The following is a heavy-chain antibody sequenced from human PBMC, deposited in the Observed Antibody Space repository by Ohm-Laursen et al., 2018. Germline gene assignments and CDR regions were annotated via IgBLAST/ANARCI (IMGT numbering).Heavy chain of an antibody. CDR1: GYTFTGYY. D-gene: IGHD4-17*01. CDR2: INPNSGGT. Sequence: SVKVSCKSSGYTFTGYYMHWVRQAPGQGLEWMGWINPNSGGTNYAQKFQGRVTMTRDTSISTAYMELSRLRSDDTAVYYCARIDSYGDYDAFDIWGQGTLVTVSS. J-gene: IGHJ3*02. V-gene: IGHV1-2*02. CDR3: ARIDSYGDYDAFDI.